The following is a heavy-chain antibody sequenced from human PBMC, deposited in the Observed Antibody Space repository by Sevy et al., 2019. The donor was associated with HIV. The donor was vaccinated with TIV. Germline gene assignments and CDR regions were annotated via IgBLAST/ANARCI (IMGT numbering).Heavy chain of an antibody. CDR3: AKDIADSSGYPLD. D-gene: IGHD3-22*01. V-gene: IGHV3-9*01. Sequence: GGSLRLSCAASGFTFDDYAMHWVRQAPGKGLECVSGISWNSGSIGYADSVKGRFTISRDNAKNSLYLQMNSLRAEDTALYYCAKDIADSSGYPLDWGQGTLVTVSS. J-gene: IGHJ4*02. CDR1: GFTFDDYA. CDR2: ISWNSGSI.